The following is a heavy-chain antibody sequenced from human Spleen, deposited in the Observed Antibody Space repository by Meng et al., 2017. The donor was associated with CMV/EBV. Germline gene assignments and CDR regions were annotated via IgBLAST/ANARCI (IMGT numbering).Heavy chain of an antibody. J-gene: IGHJ4*02. CDR2: IRNSGGNT. D-gene: IGHD6-13*01. V-gene: IGHV3-23*01. CDR3: AKAGAAAVIRYYFDY. Sequence: GESLKISCAASGFTFSSHAVIWVRQAPGKGLEWVSGIRNSGGNTYYADSVRGRFTISRDNSKDTLYLQMNSLRAEDKAVYYCAKAGAAAVIRYYFDYWGQGTLVTVSS. CDR1: GFTFSSHA.